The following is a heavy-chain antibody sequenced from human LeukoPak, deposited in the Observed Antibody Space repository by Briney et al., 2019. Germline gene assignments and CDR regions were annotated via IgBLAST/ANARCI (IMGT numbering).Heavy chain of an antibody. D-gene: IGHD6-13*01. Sequence: SDPTLVNPTQPLPLTCTFSGFSLSTTGVGVGWIRQPPGKALEWLALIYWDDDKRYNPSLKSRLTVTKDVSKSQVVLTLTNVDPVDTATYYCAHRLTGYNSNWYHGYFDYWGQGTLVTVSS. CDR2: IYWDDDK. CDR3: AHRLTGYNSNWYHGYFDY. J-gene: IGHJ4*02. CDR1: GFSLSTTGVG. V-gene: IGHV2-5*02.